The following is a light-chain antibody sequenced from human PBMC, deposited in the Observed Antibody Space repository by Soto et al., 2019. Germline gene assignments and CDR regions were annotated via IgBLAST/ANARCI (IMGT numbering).Light chain of an antibody. Sequence: QSVLTQPPSVSGAPGQRVTISCTGSSSNIGAGYDVHWYQQLPGTAPKLLIYGNSNRPSGVPDRFSGSKSGTSDSQEITGIQAEDEADYYCQSYDSSLSGSDVVFGGGTKLTVL. J-gene: IGLJ2*01. CDR2: GNS. V-gene: IGLV1-40*01. CDR3: QSYDSSLSGSDVV. CDR1: SSNIGAGYD.